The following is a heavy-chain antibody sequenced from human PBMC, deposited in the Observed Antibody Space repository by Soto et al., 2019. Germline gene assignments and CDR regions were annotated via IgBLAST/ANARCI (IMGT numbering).Heavy chain of an antibody. Sequence: PGGSLRLSCTASGFTFGDYAMSWFRQAPGKGLEWVGFIRSKAYGGTTEYAASVKGRFTISRDDSKSIAYLQMNSLKTEDTAVYYCTRDRSYYGSGGYYYYAMDVWGQGTTVTVSS. J-gene: IGHJ6*02. CDR2: IRSKAYGGTT. V-gene: IGHV3-49*03. CDR1: GFTFGDYA. CDR3: TRDRSYYGSGGYYYYAMDV. D-gene: IGHD3-10*01.